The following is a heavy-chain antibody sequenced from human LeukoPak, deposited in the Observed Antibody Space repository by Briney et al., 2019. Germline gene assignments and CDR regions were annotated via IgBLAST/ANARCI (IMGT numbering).Heavy chain of an antibody. CDR3: ARNDKGNSYGYSIDY. J-gene: IGHJ4*02. CDR1: GFIFDDYG. Sequence: PGGSLRLSCAASGFIFDDYGMGWVRQAPGKGLEWVAVIWYDGSNKYYADSVKGRFTTSRDNSKNTLYLQMNSLRAEDTAVYYCARNDKGNSYGYSIDYWGQGTLVTVSS. CDR2: IWYDGSNK. V-gene: IGHV3-33*01. D-gene: IGHD5-18*01.